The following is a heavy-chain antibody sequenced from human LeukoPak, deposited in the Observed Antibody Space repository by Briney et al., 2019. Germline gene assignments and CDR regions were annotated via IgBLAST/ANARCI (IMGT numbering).Heavy chain of an antibody. J-gene: IGHJ4*02. D-gene: IGHD2-2*01. CDR1: GFTFSNYD. V-gene: IGHV3-33*05. CDR2: VSYDGSDK. Sequence: GRSLTLSCAASGFTFSNYDMYWVRQAPGRGLDWVAVVSYDGSDKSYADSVKGRFTTSSDNSKNTLYLQMTGLRVEDTAVYYSARDSRGPDYWGQGALVTVSS. CDR3: ARDSRGPDY.